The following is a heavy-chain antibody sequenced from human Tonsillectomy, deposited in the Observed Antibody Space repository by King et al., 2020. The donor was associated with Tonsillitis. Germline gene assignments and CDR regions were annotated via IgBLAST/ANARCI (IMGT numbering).Heavy chain of an antibody. D-gene: IGHD3-10*01. CDR3: ARRVVRGVVHDAFDI. CDR1: GGYISSSSYY. J-gene: IGHJ3*02. Sequence: LQLQESGPGLVKPSETLSLTCTVSGGYISSSSYYWGWIRQPPGKGLEWIGSIYYSGSTYYNPSLKSRVTISVDTSKNQFSLKLSSVTAADTAVYYCARRVVRGVVHDAFDIWGQGTMVTVSS. V-gene: IGHV4-39*07. CDR2: IYYSGST.